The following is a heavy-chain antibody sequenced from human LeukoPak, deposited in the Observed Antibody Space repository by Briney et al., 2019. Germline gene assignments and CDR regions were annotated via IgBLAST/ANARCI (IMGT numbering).Heavy chain of an antibody. CDR3: ARVWVRGVINY. V-gene: IGHV4-34*01. CDR2: INHSGST. CDR1: GGSFSGYY. Sequence: SETLSLTCAVYGGSFSGYYWSWIRQPPGKGLEWIGEINHSGSTNYNPSLKSRVTISVDTSKNQFSLKLSSVTAADTAVYYCARVWVRGVINYWGQGTLVTVSS. J-gene: IGHJ4*02. D-gene: IGHD3-10*01.